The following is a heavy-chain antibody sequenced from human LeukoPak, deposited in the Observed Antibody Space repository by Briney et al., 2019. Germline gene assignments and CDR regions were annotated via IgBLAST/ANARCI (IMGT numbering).Heavy chain of an antibody. Sequence: GGSLRLSCAASGFTFSGYAMSWVRQAPGKGLEWVSAISGSGGSTYYADSVKGRFTISRDNSKNTLYLQMNSLKTEDTAVYYCTTGGYDWDSFDYWGQGTLVTVSS. J-gene: IGHJ4*02. V-gene: IGHV3-23*01. CDR3: TTGGYDWDSFDY. CDR2: ISGSGGST. CDR1: GFTFSGYA. D-gene: IGHD3-16*01.